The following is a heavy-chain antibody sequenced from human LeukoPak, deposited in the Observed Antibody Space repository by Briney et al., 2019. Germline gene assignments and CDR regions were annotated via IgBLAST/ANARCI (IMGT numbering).Heavy chain of an antibody. CDR1: GLTFSSYS. V-gene: IGHV3-21*01. Sequence: GGSLRLSCAASGLTFSSYSMNWVRQAPGKGLEWVSSISSSSSYIYYADSVKGRFTISRDNARNSLYLQMNSLRAEDTAVYYCAREGGEAIDAFDIWGQGTMVTVSS. J-gene: IGHJ3*02. CDR2: ISSSSSYI. D-gene: IGHD2-2*01. CDR3: AREGGEAIDAFDI.